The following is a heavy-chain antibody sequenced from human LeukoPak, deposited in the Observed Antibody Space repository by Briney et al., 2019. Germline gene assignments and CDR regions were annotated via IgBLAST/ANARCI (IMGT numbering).Heavy chain of an antibody. CDR2: ISYDGSNK. V-gene: IGHV3-30*18. J-gene: IGHJ4*02. CDR1: GFSFSTYG. CDR3: AKDRSGSYYDLTGYFDY. Sequence: PGRSLRLSCAASGFSFSTYGMHWVRQAPGKGLEWVAVISYDGSNKYYADSVKGRFTISRDNSKNTLYLQMNSLRAEDTAVYYCAKDRSGSYYDLTGYFDYWGQGTLVTVSS. D-gene: IGHD1-26*01.